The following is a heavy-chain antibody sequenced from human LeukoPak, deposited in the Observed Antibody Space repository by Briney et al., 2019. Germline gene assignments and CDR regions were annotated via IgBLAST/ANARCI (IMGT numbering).Heavy chain of an antibody. CDR3: GKTTWTAYFDY. CDR1: GFTFSSYW. Sequence: GGSLRLSCAASGFTFSSYWMHWVRQAPGKGLVWVSRINSDGSSTSYADSVKGRFTISRDNAKNTLYLQMNSLRAEDTAVYHCGKTTWTAYFDYWGQGTLVTVSS. V-gene: IGHV3-74*01. CDR2: INSDGSST. J-gene: IGHJ4*02. D-gene: IGHD4-17*01.